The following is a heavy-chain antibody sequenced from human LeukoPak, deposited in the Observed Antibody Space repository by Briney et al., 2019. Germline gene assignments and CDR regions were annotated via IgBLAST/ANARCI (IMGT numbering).Heavy chain of an antibody. V-gene: IGHV1-18*01. Sequence: ASVKVSCKASGYTSTSYGISWVRQAPGQGLEWMGWISGYNGNTNYAQKLQGRVTMTTDTSTSTAYMELRSLRSDDTAVYYCARDLGRRCSGGRCYYYYNYMDVWGKGTTVTISS. D-gene: IGHD2-15*01. CDR3: ARDLGRRCSGGRCYYYYNYMDV. J-gene: IGHJ6*03. CDR2: ISGYNGNT. CDR1: GYTSTSYG.